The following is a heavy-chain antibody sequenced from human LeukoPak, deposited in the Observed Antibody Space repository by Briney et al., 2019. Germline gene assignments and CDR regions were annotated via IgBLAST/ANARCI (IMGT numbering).Heavy chain of an antibody. V-gene: IGHV3-30*18. D-gene: IGHD6-13*01. Sequence: PGGSLTLSCAASGFTFSDYGMHWVRQAPGKGLEWVGVIANDGRDKKYADSVRGRFTISRDNSRNTVYLQMNSLRAEDTAVFYCVKDMKIKAAGYYFDYWGQGTLVTVSS. CDR3: VKDMKIKAAGYYFDY. CDR2: IANDGRDK. J-gene: IGHJ4*02. CDR1: GFTFSDYG.